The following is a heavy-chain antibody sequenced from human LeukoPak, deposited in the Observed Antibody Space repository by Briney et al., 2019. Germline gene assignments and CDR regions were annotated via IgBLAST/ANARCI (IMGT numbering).Heavy chain of an antibody. V-gene: IGHV4-38-2*02. CDR2: IYHSGSA. D-gene: IGHD7-27*01. CDR1: GYSISRAYY. Sequence: SETLSLTCTVSGYSISRAYYWGWIRQPPGKGLEWIASIYHSGSAYYNPSLKSRVTISADTSKNQFYLKLNSVTAADTAVYYCASRKLGNDYWGQGTLVTVSS. CDR3: ASRKLGNDY. J-gene: IGHJ4*02.